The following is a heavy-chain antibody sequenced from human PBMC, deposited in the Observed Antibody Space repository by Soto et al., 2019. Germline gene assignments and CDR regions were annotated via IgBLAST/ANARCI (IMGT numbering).Heavy chain of an antibody. V-gene: IGHV3-23*01. CDR3: ATLNSYYYHWSRFDFDY. CDR2: ISGRGGST. D-gene: IGHD3-3*01. Sequence: GGSLRLSCAASGFTFSSYAMSWVRQAPGKGLEWVSAISGRGGSTYYADSVKGRFTISRDNSKYMLYLQMNSLRAVDTVVYNCATLNSYYYHWSRFDFDYWGQGTLVTVSS. CDR1: GFTFSSYA. J-gene: IGHJ4*02.